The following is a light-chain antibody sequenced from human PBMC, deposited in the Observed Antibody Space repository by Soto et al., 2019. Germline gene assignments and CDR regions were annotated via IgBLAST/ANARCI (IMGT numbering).Light chain of an antibody. CDR2: SNN. Sequence: QSVLTQPPSASGTPGQRVTISCSGSSSNIGSNFVYWYQQLPGTAPKVVIYSNNQRPSGVPDRFSGSKSGTSAPLAISGLRSEDEADYYCAAWDDSLSGNVFGTGTKVAVL. J-gene: IGLJ1*01. CDR3: AAWDDSLSGNV. CDR1: SSNIGSNF. V-gene: IGLV1-47*02.